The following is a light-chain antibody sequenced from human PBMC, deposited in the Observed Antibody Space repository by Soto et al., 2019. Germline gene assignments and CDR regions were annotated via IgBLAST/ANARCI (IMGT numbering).Light chain of an antibody. CDR1: QSVSSN. CDR2: GAS. J-gene: IGKJ4*01. Sequence: EIVFPQSPGTLSLSPVERATLSCRAGQSVSSNLAWYQQKPGQAPRLLIYGASTRATGIPARFSGSRSRTEFTLTIRSLQSEALAVYYCQQYNNWPLTFGGGTKVDIK. V-gene: IGKV3-15*01. CDR3: QQYNNWPLT.